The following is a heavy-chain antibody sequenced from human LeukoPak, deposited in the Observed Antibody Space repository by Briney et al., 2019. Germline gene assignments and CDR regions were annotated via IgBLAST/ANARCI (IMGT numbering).Heavy chain of an antibody. CDR2: VYHVGTT. Sequence: SETLSLTCTVSGYSISSGYFWGWIRQPPGKGLEWIGVYHVGTTDYNPSLKSRVTISVDRSRNQMSLKLSSVTAADTAVYYCARCLGFLIGSSWYPDAFDIWGQGTMVTVSS. V-gene: IGHV4-38-2*02. D-gene: IGHD6-13*01. CDR1: GYSISSGYF. J-gene: IGHJ3*02. CDR3: ARCLGFLIGSSWYPDAFDI.